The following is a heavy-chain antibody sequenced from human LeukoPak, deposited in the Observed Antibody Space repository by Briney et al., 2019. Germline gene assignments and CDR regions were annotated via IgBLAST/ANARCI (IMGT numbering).Heavy chain of an antibody. D-gene: IGHD7-27*01. V-gene: IGHV3-30*04. Sequence: PGRSLRLSCAASGFTFSNYAMHWVRQAPGKGLEWVAVISHDGSNKYYADSVRGRFSISRDSSKNTYLQMNSLKTEDTAVYYCARGWGSWHFDLWGRGTLVTVSS. CDR1: GFTFSNYA. CDR2: ISHDGSNK. CDR3: ARGWGSWHFDL. J-gene: IGHJ2*01.